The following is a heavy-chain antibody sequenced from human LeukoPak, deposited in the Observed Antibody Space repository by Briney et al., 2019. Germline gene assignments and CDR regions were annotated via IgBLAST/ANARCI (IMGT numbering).Heavy chain of an antibody. J-gene: IGHJ4*02. D-gene: IGHD3-10*01. CDR1: GDSISIYY. CDR2: IYYSGST. V-gene: IGHV4-59*01. Sequence: SETLSLTCTVSGDSISIYYWSWIRQPPGKGLEWIGYIYYSGSTNYNPSLKSRVTISVDTSKNQFSLKLTSVTAADTAVYYCARDRELGYWGQGTLVTVSS. CDR3: ARDRELGY.